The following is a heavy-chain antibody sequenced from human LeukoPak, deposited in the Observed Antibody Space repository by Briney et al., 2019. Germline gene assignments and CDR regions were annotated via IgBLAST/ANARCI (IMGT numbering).Heavy chain of an antibody. CDR2: IYTSGTT. J-gene: IGHJ3*02. Sequence: SETLSLTCTVSGDSISNYYWTWIRQPAGKGLEWIGRIYTSGTTSYSPSLKSRVTMSVDTSKNQFSLKLSSVTAADTAVYYCARSLAAAEFDIWGQGTMVTVSS. CDR1: GDSISNYY. D-gene: IGHD6-13*01. CDR3: ARSLAAAEFDI. V-gene: IGHV4-4*07.